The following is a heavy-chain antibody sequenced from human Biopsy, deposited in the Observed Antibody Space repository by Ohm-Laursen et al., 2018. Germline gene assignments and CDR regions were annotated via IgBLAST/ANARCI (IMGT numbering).Heavy chain of an antibody. V-gene: IGHV1-18*01. CDR2: ISGYNGNT. J-gene: IGHJ6*02. D-gene: IGHD2/OR15-2a*01. CDR3: ARATNSTGWPYYYLYGMDV. Sequence: SVKVSCKASGYKFTSYGMSWVRQAPGQGFEWMGRISGYNGNTNYAQKSQGRITMTIDAATSTGYMDLRSLKSDDTAVYYCARATNSTGWPYYYLYGMDVWGQGTTVTVSS. CDR1: GYKFTSYG.